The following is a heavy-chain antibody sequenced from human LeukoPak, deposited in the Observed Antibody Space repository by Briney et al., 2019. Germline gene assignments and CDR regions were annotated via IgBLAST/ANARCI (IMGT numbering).Heavy chain of an antibody. CDR2: INSDGYSI. V-gene: IGHV3-74*03. Sequence: GGSLRLSCAASGFTFSGYWMHWVRQAPGKGLVWVSRINSDGYSITYADSVRGRFTISRDNAKNTLYLQMNSLIAEDTAVYFCTRAGYSSGFDSWGQGTLVTVSS. CDR1: GFTFSGYW. D-gene: IGHD6-19*01. J-gene: IGHJ5*01. CDR3: TRAGYSSGFDS.